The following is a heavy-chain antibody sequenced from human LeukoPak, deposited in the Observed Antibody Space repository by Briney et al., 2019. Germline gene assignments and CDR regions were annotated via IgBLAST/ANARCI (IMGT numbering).Heavy chain of an antibody. D-gene: IGHD5-18*01. CDR3: ARGGPSGYSHGYGVDYFDY. V-gene: IGHV4-4*07. Sequence: SETLSLTCTVSGGSISSYYWSWIRQPAGKGLEWIGRIYTSGSTNYNPSLKSRVTMSVDTSKNQFSLKLSSVTAADTAVYYCARGGPSGYSHGYGVDYFDYRGQGTLVTVSS. J-gene: IGHJ4*02. CDR2: IYTSGST. CDR1: GGSISSYY.